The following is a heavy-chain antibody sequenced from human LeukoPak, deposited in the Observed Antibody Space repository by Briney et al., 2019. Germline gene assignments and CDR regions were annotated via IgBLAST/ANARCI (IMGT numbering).Heavy chain of an antibody. CDR1: GGSVSSGSYY. J-gene: IGHJ4*02. D-gene: IGHD3-22*01. CDR2: IYYSGST. Sequence: SETLSLTCTVSGGSVSSGSYYWSWIRQPPGKGLEWIGYIYYSGSTNYNPSLKSRVTISVDTSKNQFSLKLSSVTAADTAVYYCARVTVSGSHPYFDYWGQGTLVAVSS. CDR3: ARVTVSGSHPYFDY. V-gene: IGHV4-61*01.